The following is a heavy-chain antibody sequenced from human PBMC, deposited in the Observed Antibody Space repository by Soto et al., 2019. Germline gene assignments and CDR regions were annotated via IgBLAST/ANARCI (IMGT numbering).Heavy chain of an antibody. CDR3: VRVWSIVVTDQNYYYGMDV. CDR1: SGSISSGDSF. CDR2: IHHSGIT. V-gene: IGHV4-30-4*01. D-gene: IGHD5-12*01. J-gene: IGHJ6*02. Sequence: PSETLSLTCTVSSGSISSGDSFWSWFRQPPGKGLEWIGYIHHSGITYYMPSLKSRATLSLDTSKNQFSPRLNSVTAADTAVYYCVRVWSIVVTDQNYYYGMDVWGQGTTVT.